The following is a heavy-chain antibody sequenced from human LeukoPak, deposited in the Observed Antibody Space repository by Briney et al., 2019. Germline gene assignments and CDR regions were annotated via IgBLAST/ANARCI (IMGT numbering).Heavy chain of an antibody. J-gene: IGHJ4*02. Sequence: GGSRRLSCAASGFTVSSNDMNWVRQAPGKGLEWVSIIHIGNSTYYADSVKGRFTISRDNSKNTLYLQMNSLRAEDTAVYYCAADWPLDYWGQGTLVTVSS. CDR1: GFTVSSND. CDR2: IHIGNST. D-gene: IGHD3/OR15-3a*01. CDR3: AADWPLDY. V-gene: IGHV3-66*01.